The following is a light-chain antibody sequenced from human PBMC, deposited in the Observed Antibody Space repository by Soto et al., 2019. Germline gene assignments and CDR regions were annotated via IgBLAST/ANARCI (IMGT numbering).Light chain of an antibody. CDR2: EDN. V-gene: IGLV1-51*02. Sequence: QSVLTQPTSVSAAPGQEVTISCSGSSSNIGIDFVSWYQHLPGTAPKLLIYEDNKRPSWIPDRFFGSKSGTLATLVITGLQTGDEADYYCGAWDISLSGGVFGGGTKVTVL. CDR1: SSNIGIDF. J-gene: IGLJ3*02. CDR3: GAWDISLSGGV.